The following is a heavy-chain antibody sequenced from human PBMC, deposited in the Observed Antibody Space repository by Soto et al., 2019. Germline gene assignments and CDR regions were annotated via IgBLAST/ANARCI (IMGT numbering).Heavy chain of an antibody. V-gene: IGHV1-18*04. Sequence: GASVKVSCKASGYTFTSYGISWVRQAPGQGLEWMGWISAYNGNTNYAQKLQGRVTMTTDTSTSTAYMELRSLRSDDTAVYYCARDWPRYYYYDSSGYITHYFDYWGQGALVTVSS. CDR1: GYTFTSYG. J-gene: IGHJ4*02. D-gene: IGHD3-22*01. CDR3: ARDWPRYYYYDSSGYITHYFDY. CDR2: ISAYNGNT.